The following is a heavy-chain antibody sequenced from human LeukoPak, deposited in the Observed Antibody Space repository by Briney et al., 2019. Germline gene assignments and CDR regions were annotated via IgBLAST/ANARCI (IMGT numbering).Heavy chain of an antibody. J-gene: IGHJ6*03. Sequence: GGSLRLSCAASGFTFSSYWMSWVRQAPGKGLEWVANIKQDGSGKYYVDSVKGRFTISRDNSKNTLYLQMNSLRAEDTAVYYCAKAKRGYSNYYYYMDVWGKGTTVTVSS. CDR2: IKQDGSGK. V-gene: IGHV3-7*01. CDR1: GFTFSSYW. CDR3: AKAKRGYSNYYYYMDV. D-gene: IGHD4-11*01.